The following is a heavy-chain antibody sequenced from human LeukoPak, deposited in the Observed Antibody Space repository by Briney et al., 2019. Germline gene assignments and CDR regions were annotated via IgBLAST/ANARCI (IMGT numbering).Heavy chain of an antibody. Sequence: GGSLRLSCAASGFTFSSYWMRWVRQAPGKGLEWVATIKEDGSEKYYVDSVKGRFTISRDNAKNSLYLQMNSLRSEDTAVYYCAREKYYYDSTGYCFDYWGQGTLVTVSS. J-gene: IGHJ4*02. V-gene: IGHV3-7*04. CDR2: IKEDGSEK. D-gene: IGHD3-22*01. CDR3: AREKYYYDSTGYCFDY. CDR1: GFTFSSYW.